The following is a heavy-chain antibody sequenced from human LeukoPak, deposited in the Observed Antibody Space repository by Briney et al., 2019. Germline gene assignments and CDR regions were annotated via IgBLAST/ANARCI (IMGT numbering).Heavy chain of an antibody. J-gene: IGHJ4*02. CDR1: GFTFSSYS. CDR3: AREGYYYGSGSYYKNRDY. CDR2: ISSSGSTI. V-gene: IGHV3-48*04. Sequence: GGSLRLSCAASGFTFSSYSMNWVRQAPGKGLEWVSYISSSGSTIYYADSVKGRFTISRDNAKNSLYLQMNSLRAEDTAVYYCAREGYYYGSGSYYKNRDYWGQGTLVTVSS. D-gene: IGHD3-10*01.